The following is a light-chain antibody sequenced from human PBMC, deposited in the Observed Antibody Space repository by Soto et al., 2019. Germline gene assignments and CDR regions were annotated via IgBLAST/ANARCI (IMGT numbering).Light chain of an antibody. V-gene: IGKV3-15*01. Sequence: EIVLTQSPGTLSLSPGDRATLSCRASQSVSSDLAWYQQKPGQAPSLLIFGASTRATGIPARFTGSRSGTEFTLTITSLQSEDFAVYYCQQYNTWPRTFGQGTKVDIK. CDR3: QQYNTWPRT. CDR2: GAS. J-gene: IGKJ1*01. CDR1: QSVSSD.